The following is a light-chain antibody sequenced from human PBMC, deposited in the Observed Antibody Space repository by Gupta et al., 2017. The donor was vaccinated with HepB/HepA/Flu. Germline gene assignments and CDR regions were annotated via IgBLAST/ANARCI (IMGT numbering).Light chain of an antibody. Sequence: QTVVTQEPSFSVSPGGTVTLTCGLTSGSVSSSYYPSWYQQTPGQAPRTLIYNTDTRSSGVPHRFSGSIVGNKAALTITGAQEDDESDYYCVLFMGGGISMFGGGTKVTVL. CDR3: VLFMGGGISM. CDR1: SGSVSSSYY. CDR2: NTD. J-gene: IGLJ3*02. V-gene: IGLV8-61*01.